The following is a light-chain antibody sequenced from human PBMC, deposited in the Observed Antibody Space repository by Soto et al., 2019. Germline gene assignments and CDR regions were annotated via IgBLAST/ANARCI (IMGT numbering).Light chain of an antibody. CDR3: SSYTSSSTLSYV. Sequence: QSALTQPASVSGSPGQLITISCTGTSSDVGGYNYVSWYQQHPGKAPKLMIYDVSNRPSGVSNRFSGSKSGNTASLTISGLQAEDEADYYCSSYTSSSTLSYVFGTGTKVTVL. J-gene: IGLJ1*01. CDR2: DVS. V-gene: IGLV2-14*01. CDR1: SSDVGGYNY.